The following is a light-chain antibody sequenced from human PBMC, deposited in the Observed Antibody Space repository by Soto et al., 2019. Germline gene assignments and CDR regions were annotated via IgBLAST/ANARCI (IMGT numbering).Light chain of an antibody. Sequence: EIVLTQSPGTLSLSPGERATLSCRASQSVSSSYLAWYQQKPGQAPRLLIYGASSRATGIPDRFSGSGSGTDFTLTISRLDPEEFAVYYCQQYGSSPGTFGQGNKVEI. V-gene: IGKV3-20*01. J-gene: IGKJ1*01. CDR1: QSVSSSY. CDR2: GAS. CDR3: QQYGSSPGT.